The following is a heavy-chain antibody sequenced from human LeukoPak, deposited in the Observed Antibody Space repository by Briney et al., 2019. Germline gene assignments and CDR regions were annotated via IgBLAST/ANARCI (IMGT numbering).Heavy chain of an antibody. CDR2: ISAYNGNT. CDR1: GYTFTSYG. J-gene: IGHJ3*02. D-gene: IGHD1-26*01. V-gene: IGHV1-18*01. CDR3: ARGGGIVGAQNAFDI. Sequence: ASVKVSCKASGYTFTSYGISWVRQAPGQGPEWMGWISAYNGNTNYAQTLQGRVTMTTDTSTSTAYMELRSLRSDDTAVYYCARGGGIVGAQNAFDIWGQGTMVTVSS.